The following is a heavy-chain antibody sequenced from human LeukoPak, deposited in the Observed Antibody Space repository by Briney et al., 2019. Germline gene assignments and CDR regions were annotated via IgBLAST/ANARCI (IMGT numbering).Heavy chain of an antibody. Sequence: GGSPRLSCAASGFTFSSYGMHWVRQAPGKGLEWVAVIWYDGSNKYYADSVKGRFTISRDNSKNTLYLQMNSLRAEDTAVYYCARVGTDYRNIDYWGQGTLVTVSS. CDR1: GFTFSSYG. V-gene: IGHV3-33*01. J-gene: IGHJ4*02. CDR2: IWYDGSNK. CDR3: ARVGTDYRNIDY. D-gene: IGHD4-17*01.